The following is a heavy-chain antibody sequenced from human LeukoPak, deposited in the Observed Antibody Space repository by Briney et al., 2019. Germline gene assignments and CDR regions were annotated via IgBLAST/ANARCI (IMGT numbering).Heavy chain of an antibody. CDR3: VRHSSGWGNFDY. D-gene: IGHD6-19*01. J-gene: IGHJ4*02. CDR1: SGSISSNYY. V-gene: IGHV4-39*01. Sequence: SETLSITCSVSSGSISSNYYWAWIRQPPGNVLEWIGSIYHSGTTYYNPSLKSRVTISVDTSKNQFSLKLSSVTAADTAVYYCVRHSSGWGNFDYWGQGTLVTVSS. CDR2: IYHSGTT.